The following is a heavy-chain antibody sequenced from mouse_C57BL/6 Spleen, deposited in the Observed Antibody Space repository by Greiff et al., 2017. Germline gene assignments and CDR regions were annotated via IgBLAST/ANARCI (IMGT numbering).Heavy chain of an antibody. CDR1: GYTFTSYW. CDR3: AREEIYDYDAWFAY. V-gene: IGHV1-72*01. D-gene: IGHD2-4*01. CDR2: IDPNSGGT. J-gene: IGHJ3*01. Sequence: SCKASGYTFTSYWMHWVKQRPGRGLEWIGRIDPNSGGTKYNEKFKSKATLTVDKPSSTAYMQLSSLTSEDSAVYYCAREEIYDYDAWFAYWGQGTLVTVSA.